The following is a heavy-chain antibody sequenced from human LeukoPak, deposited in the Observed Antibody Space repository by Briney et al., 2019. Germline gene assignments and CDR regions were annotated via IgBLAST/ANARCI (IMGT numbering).Heavy chain of an antibody. CDR2: IRYDGSNK. CDR3: AKDQFVRWLQFNWFDP. V-gene: IGHV3-30*02. Sequence: GGSLRLSCAASGFTFSSYGMHWVRQAPGKGLEWVAFIRYDGSNKYYADSVKGRFTISRDNSKNTLYLQMNSLRAEDTAVYYCAKDQFVRWLQFNWFDPWGQGTLVTVSS. D-gene: IGHD5-24*01. CDR1: GFTFSSYG. J-gene: IGHJ5*02.